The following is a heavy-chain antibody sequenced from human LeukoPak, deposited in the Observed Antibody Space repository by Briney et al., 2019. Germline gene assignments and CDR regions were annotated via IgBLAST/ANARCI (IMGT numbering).Heavy chain of an antibody. CDR1: GFTVSSNY. CDR2: IYSGGST. V-gene: IGHV3-53*01. D-gene: IGHD3-22*01. CDR3: ARVPYYYDSSGYYSGGEFDY. Sequence: PGGSLRLSCAASGFTVSSNYMSWVRQAPGKGLEWVSVIYSGGSTYYADSVKGRFTISRDNSKNTLYLQMNSLRAEDTAVYYCARVPYYYDSSGYYSGGEFDYWGQGTLVTVSS. J-gene: IGHJ4*02.